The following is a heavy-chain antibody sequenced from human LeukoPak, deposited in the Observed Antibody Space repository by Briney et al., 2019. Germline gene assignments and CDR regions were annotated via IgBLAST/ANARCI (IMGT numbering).Heavy chain of an antibody. D-gene: IGHD2-15*01. CDR2: IGSDNKP. CDR1: GFTFSAYA. V-gene: IGHV3-23*01. CDR3: ARDRYCSGGSCYLSHGMDV. Sequence: GGSLRLSCEASGFTFSAYAMTWVRQAPGKGLEWVSSIGSDNKPHYSESVKGRFAISRDNSKGMLFLQLNSLRAEDTALYYCARDRYCSGGSCYLSHGMDVWGQGTTVTVSS. J-gene: IGHJ6*02.